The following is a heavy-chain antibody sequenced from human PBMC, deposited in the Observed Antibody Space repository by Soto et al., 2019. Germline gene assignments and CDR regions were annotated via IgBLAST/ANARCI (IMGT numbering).Heavy chain of an antibody. V-gene: IGHV4-39*01. CDR3: ARQGGYGDYEWFDP. J-gene: IGHJ5*02. CDR1: GGSISSSSYY. D-gene: IGHD4-17*01. Sequence: QLQLQESGPGLVKPSETLSLTCTVSGGSISSSSYYWGWIRQPPGKGLEWIGSIYYSGSTYYNPSLKSRVTISVDTSKNQFSLKLSSVTAADTAVYYCARQGGYGDYEWFDPWGQGTLVTVSS. CDR2: IYYSGST.